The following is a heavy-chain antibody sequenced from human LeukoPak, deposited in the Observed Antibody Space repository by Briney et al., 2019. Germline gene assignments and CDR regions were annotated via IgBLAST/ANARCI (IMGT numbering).Heavy chain of an antibody. CDR2: IYSGGST. CDR3: ARGGSSWYTNYYYYGMDV. J-gene: IGHJ6*02. CDR1: GFTVSSNY. Sequence: PGGSLRLSCAASGFTVSSNYMSWVRQAPGKGLEWVSVIYSGGSTYYADSVKGRFTISRDNSKNTLYLQMNSLRAEDTAVYYCARGGSSWYTNYYYYGMDVWGQGTTVTVSS. D-gene: IGHD6-13*01. V-gene: IGHV3-53*01.